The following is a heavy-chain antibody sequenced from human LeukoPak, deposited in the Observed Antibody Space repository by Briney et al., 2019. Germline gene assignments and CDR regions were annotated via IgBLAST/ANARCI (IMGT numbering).Heavy chain of an antibody. CDR3: ARDSRGAFDI. V-gene: IGHV3-11*01. CDR1: GFTFSDYY. J-gene: IGHJ3*02. D-gene: IGHD3-10*01. Sequence: GGSLRLSCAASGFTFSDYYINWIRQAPGKGLEWISYISSDGSTIYSADSLKGRFTISRDNAKHLLYLQMNSLRAEDTAVYYCARDSRGAFDIWGQGTMVTVSS. CDR2: ISSDGSTI.